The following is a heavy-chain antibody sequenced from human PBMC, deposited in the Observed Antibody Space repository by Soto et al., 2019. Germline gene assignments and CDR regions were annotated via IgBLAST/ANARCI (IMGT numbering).Heavy chain of an antibody. CDR3: TRPAGYIDF. V-gene: IGHV5-51*01. D-gene: IGHD2-2*01. CDR2: VYPGDSDT. Sequence: GESLKISCKASGYSLSSYWIGWVRQTPGKGLEWMGIVYPGDSDTRYSPSFRGQVTISVDNSIRTAYLQWSSLKASDTAMYYCTRPAGYIDFWGPGTLVTVSS. CDR1: GYSLSSYW. J-gene: IGHJ4*03.